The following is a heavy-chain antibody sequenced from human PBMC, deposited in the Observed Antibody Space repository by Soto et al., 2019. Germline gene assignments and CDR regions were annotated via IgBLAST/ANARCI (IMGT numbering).Heavy chain of an antibody. CDR3: ARGRYCLTGRCFPNWFDS. CDR2: IYKSTTT. J-gene: IGHJ5*01. Sequence: ASETLSLTCSVSGDSISTVDYFWAWIRQPPGQALEYIGYIYKSTTTYYNPSFESRVAISLDTSKSQFSLTVTSVTAADTAVYFCARGRYCLTGRCFPNWFDSWGQGTLVTVSS. D-gene: IGHD2-15*01. V-gene: IGHV4-30-4*01. CDR1: GDSISTVDYF.